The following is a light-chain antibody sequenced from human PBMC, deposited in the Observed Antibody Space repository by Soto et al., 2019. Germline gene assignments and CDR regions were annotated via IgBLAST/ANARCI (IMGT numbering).Light chain of an antibody. CDR3: QQYNNWPPWT. V-gene: IGKV3-15*01. Sequence: PGERATLSCRASRSVTNNYLAWHQQKPGQAPRLLIYGASTRATGIPARFSGSGSGTEFTLTISSLQSEDFAVYYCQQYNNWPPWTFGQGTKVDIK. CDR1: RSVTNN. J-gene: IGKJ1*01. CDR2: GAS.